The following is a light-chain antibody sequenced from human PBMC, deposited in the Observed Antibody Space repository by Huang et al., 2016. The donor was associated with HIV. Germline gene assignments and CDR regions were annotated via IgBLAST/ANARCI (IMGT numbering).Light chain of an antibody. CDR1: QSITSN. CDR3: QQYNNWPPWT. J-gene: IGKJ1*01. CDR2: AAS. Sequence: EIVMTQSPATLSVSPGERATLPCRARQSITSNLAWYQQKPGQAPRLLIYAASTRATGIPARFSGSGSGTEFTLSISSLQSEDFAVYYCQQYNNWPPWTFGQGTKVEIK. V-gene: IGKV3-15*01.